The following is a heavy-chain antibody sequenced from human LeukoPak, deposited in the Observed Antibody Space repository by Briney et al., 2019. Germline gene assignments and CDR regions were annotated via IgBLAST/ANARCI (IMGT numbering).Heavy chain of an antibody. V-gene: IGHV4-4*08. CDR1: VHRMWSDY. Sequence: MASETLSLPCSVCVHRMWSDYWRGIRHPPGKGLEWIGYIYRIGNTDYNPSLKSRVTISLDTSKNQLSLNLTSVTAAHTAVYYCAGRGQSYFRDWGQGTLVTVSS. J-gene: IGHJ1*01. CDR3: AGRGQSYFRD. CDR2: IYRIGNT. D-gene: IGHD3-10*01.